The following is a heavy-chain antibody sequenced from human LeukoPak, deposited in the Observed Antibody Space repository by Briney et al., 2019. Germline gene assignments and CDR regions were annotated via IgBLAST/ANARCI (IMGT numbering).Heavy chain of an antibody. Sequence: GGSLRLSCAASGFTISSYWMNWVRQAPGKGLEWAANIKQDGSEKYYVDSVKDRFTISRDNAKNSLYLRMNSLRAEDTAVYYCARVRYDILTGYPFDYWGQGPLVTVSS. CDR3: ARVRYDILTGYPFDY. CDR1: GFTISSYW. V-gene: IGHV3-7*03. D-gene: IGHD3-9*01. J-gene: IGHJ4*02. CDR2: IKQDGSEK.